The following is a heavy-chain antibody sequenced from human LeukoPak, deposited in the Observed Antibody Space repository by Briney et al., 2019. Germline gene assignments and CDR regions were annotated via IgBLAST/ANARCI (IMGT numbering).Heavy chain of an antibody. CDR1: GFTFSSYS. CDR2: ISSSSSYI. CDR3: ACDSRRRDGDKDFDY. V-gene: IGHV3-21*01. D-gene: IGHD5-24*01. J-gene: IGHJ4*02. Sequence: GGSLRLSCAASGFTFSSYSMNWVRQAPGKGLEWVSSISSSSSYIYYADSVKGRFTISRDNAKNSLYLQMNSLRAEDTAVYYCACDSRRRDGDKDFDYWGQGTRVTVSS.